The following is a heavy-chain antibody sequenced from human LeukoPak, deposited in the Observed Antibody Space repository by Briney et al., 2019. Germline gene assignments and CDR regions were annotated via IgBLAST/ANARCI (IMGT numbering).Heavy chain of an antibody. Sequence: GSLRLSCTVSGFTFNNYAMNWVRQAPGKGLEWVAVISYDGSNKYYADSVKGRFTISRDNSKNTLYLQMNSLRAEDTAVYYCARGGYCSGGSCFWSVSSFDYWGQGTLVTVSS. CDR1: GFTFNNYA. CDR3: ARGGYCSGGSCFWSVSSFDY. CDR2: ISYDGSNK. J-gene: IGHJ4*02. V-gene: IGHV3-30*04. D-gene: IGHD2-15*01.